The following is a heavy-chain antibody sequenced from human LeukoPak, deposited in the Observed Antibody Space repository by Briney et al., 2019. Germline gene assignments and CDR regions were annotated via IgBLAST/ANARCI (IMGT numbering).Heavy chain of an antibody. CDR2: ISGSGGAI. D-gene: IGHD2-2*01. CDR3: ARRYCSSTSCTLDY. CDR1: GFTFTTYE. J-gene: IGHJ4*02. Sequence: GGSLRLSCATSGFTFTTYEMNWVRQAPGKRLDWVSHISGSGGAIYYADSVKGRFTISRDNAKNSLYLQMSSLRVEDTAVYYCARRYCSSTSCTLDYWGQGTLVTVSS. V-gene: IGHV3-48*03.